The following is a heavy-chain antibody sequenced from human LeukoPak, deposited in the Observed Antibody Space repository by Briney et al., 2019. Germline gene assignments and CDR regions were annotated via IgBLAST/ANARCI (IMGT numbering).Heavy chain of an antibody. CDR1: GGSISSSSYY. V-gene: IGHV4-39*07. D-gene: IGHD6-13*01. J-gene: IGHJ4*02. Sequence: SETLSLTCTVSGGSISSSSYYWGWIRQPPGKGLEWIGSIYYSGSTYYNPSLKSRVTISVDTSKNQFSLKLSSVTAADTAVYYCAREIAAAGLYWGQGTLVTVSS. CDR3: AREIAAAGLY. CDR2: IYYSGST.